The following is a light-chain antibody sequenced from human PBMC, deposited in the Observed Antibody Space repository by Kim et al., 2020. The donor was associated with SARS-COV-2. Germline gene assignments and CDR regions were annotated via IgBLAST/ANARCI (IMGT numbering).Light chain of an antibody. CDR3: NSRDSSGNHYV. Sequence: SSELTQDPAVSVALGQTVMITCQGDSLRSYYASWYQQKPGQAPVLVIYGKNNRPSGIPDRFSGSSSGNTASLTITRAQAEDDADNYCNSRDSSGNHYVFG. V-gene: IGLV3-19*01. CDR1: SLRSYY. J-gene: IGLJ1*01. CDR2: GKN.